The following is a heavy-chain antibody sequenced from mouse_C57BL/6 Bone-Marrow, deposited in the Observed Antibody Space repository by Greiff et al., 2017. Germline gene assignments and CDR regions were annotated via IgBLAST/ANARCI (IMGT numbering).Heavy chain of an antibody. J-gene: IGHJ1*03. CDR1: GYSITSGYY. D-gene: IGHD1-1*01. V-gene: IGHV3-6*01. Sequence: EVQLMESGPGLVKPSQSLSLTCSVTGYSITSGYYWNWIRQFPGNKLEWMGYISYDGSNNYNPSLKNRISITRDTSKNQFFLKLNSVTTEDTATYYCARERTTVVADWYFDVWGTGTTVTVSS. CDR2: ISYDGSN. CDR3: ARERTTVVADWYFDV.